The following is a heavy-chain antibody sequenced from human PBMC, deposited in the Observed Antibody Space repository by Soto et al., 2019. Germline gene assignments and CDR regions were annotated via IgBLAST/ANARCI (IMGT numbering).Heavy chain of an antibody. CDR3: AKPFLAYYDFWSGHQDGSYFDY. V-gene: IGHV3-23*01. CDR2: IDVTGGAA. Sequence: PGGSLRLSCAVSSFTFKNYAMTWVRQIPGKGLEWVSSIDVTGGAATYADSVKGRFTISRDNSRDTLSLQMNGLRVEDTAVYYCAKPFLAYYDFWSGHQDGSYFDYWGQGIQVTVSS. CDR1: SFTFKNYA. J-gene: IGHJ4*02. D-gene: IGHD3-3*01.